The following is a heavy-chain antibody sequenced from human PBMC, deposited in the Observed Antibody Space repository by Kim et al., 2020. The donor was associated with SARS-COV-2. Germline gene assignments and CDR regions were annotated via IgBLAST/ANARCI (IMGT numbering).Heavy chain of an antibody. J-gene: IGHJ6*02. CDR2: ISYDGSNK. CDR3: AKDGATGTAPEYYYYYYGMDV. D-gene: IGHD1-1*01. CDR1: GFTFSSYG. V-gene: IGHV3-30*18. Sequence: GGSLRLSCAASGFTFSSYGMHWVRQAPGKGLEWVAVISYDGSNKYYADSVKGRFTISRDNSKNTLYLQMNSLRAEDTAVYYCAKDGATGTAPEYYYYYYGMDVWGQGTTVTVSS.